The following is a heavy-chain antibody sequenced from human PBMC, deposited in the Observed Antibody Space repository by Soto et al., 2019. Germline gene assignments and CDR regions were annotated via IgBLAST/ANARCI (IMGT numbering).Heavy chain of an antibody. CDR2: IIPIFGTA. CDR1: GCTFSSYA. J-gene: IGHJ5*02. CDR3: ARGLCSGGDCPSIREPWFEP. V-gene: IGHV1-69*13. Sequence: SVKVSCKASGCTFSSYAISWVGQAPGQGLEWMGGIIPIFGTANYAQKFQGRVTITADESTSTAYMELSSMRSEDTAVYYCARGLCSGGDCPSIREPWFEPLGQGTLVIVSS. D-gene: IGHD2-21*02.